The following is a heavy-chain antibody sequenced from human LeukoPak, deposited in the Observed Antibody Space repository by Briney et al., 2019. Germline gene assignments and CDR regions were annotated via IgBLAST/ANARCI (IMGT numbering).Heavy chain of an antibody. CDR2: IYYSGST. V-gene: IGHV4-59*01. Sequence: SETLSLTCTVSGGSISSYYWSWIRQPPGKGLEWIGYIYYSGSTNYNPSLKSRVTISVDTSKNQFSPKLSSVTAADTAVYYCASLYYYGSGSYYNPLFDYWGQGTLVTVSS. CDR3: ASLYYYGSGSYYNPLFDY. J-gene: IGHJ4*02. D-gene: IGHD3-10*01. CDR1: GGSISSYY.